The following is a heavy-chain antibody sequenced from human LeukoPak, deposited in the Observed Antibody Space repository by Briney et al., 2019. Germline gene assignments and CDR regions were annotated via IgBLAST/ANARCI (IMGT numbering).Heavy chain of an antibody. CDR2: ISGSGGST. D-gene: IGHD6-13*01. Sequence: GGSLRLSCAASGFTFSSYAMSWVRQAPGKGLEWASSISGSGGSTYYADSVKGRFTISRDNSKNTLYMQMNSLRAEDTAVYYCAKDGSSWYVDYFDDWGQGTLVTVSS. CDR1: GFTFSSYA. V-gene: IGHV3-23*01. CDR3: AKDGSSWYVDYFDD. J-gene: IGHJ4*02.